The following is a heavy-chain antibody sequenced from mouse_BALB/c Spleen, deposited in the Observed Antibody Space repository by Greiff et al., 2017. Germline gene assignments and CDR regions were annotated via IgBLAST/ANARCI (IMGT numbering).Heavy chain of an antibody. D-gene: IGHD2-12*01. CDR1: GFSLTSYG. V-gene: IGHV2-2*02. J-gene: IGHJ1*01. CDR3: ARNLYDWYCDV. Sequence: QVQLQQSGPGLVQPSQSLSITCTVSGFSLTSYGVHWVRQSPGKGLEWLGVIWSGGSTDYNAAFISRLSISKDNSKSQVFFKMNSLQANDTAIYYCARNLYDWYCDVWGAGTTVTVSS. CDR2: IWSGGST.